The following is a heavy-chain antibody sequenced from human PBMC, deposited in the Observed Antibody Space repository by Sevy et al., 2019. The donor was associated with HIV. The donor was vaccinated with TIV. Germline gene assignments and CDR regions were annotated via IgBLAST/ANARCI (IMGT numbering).Heavy chain of an antibody. V-gene: IGHV3-21*01. J-gene: IGHJ3*01. D-gene: IGHD3-10*01. CDR2: ISFSSNYI. Sequence: GGSLRLSCAASGFTFSTYPMNWVRQAPGKGLEWVSSISFSSNYIYYAASVKGRFTIFRDNAKNSVYLQMNSLRVEDTAGYYCARPYGSGSWEAFDLWGQGTLVTVSS. CDR1: GFTFSTYP. CDR3: ARPYGSGSWEAFDL.